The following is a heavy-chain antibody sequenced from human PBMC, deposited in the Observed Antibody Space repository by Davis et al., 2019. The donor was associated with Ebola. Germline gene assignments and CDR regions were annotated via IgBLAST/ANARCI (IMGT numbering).Heavy chain of an antibody. CDR1: GFTFSTYG. J-gene: IGHJ3*02. D-gene: IGHD2-21*02. CDR3: ARDNLDIVVATADAFDI. CDR2: ISSGSSAI. Sequence: GGSLRLSCAASGFTFSTYGMNWVRQAPGKGLEWVSYISSGSSAIYYADSVKGRFTISRDNAKNSLYLQMNSLRAEDTAVYYCARDNLDIVVATADAFDIWGQGTMVTVSS. V-gene: IGHV3-48*04.